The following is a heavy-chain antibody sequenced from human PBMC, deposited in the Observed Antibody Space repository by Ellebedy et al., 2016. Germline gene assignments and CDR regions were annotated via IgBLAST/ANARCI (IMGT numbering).Heavy chain of an antibody. CDR3: ARDKSSSYYYYGMDV. D-gene: IGHD6-6*01. V-gene: IGHV4-61*08. J-gene: IGHJ6*02. CDR1: GGSISSGDYY. Sequence: SETLSLTCTVSGGSISSGDYYWSWIRQPPGTGLEWIGYIYYSGSTNYNPSLKSRVTISVDTSKNQFSLKLSSVTAADTAVYYCARDKSSSYYYYGMDVWGQGTTVTVSS. CDR2: IYYSGST.